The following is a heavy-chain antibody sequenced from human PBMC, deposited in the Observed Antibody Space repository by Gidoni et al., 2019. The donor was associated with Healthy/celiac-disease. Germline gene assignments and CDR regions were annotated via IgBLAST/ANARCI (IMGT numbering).Heavy chain of an antibody. CDR3: ARFARRVVVGYYFDY. D-gene: IGHD2-15*01. CDR1: GFTFSSYA. CDR2: ISYDGSNK. V-gene: IGHV3-30-3*01. Sequence: QVQLVESGGGVVQPGRSLRLSCAAAGFTFSSYAMHWVRQAPGKGLEWVAVISYDGSNKYYADSVKGRFTISRDNSKHTLYLQMNSLRAEDTAVYYCARFARRVVVGYYFDYWGQGTLVTVSS. J-gene: IGHJ4*02.